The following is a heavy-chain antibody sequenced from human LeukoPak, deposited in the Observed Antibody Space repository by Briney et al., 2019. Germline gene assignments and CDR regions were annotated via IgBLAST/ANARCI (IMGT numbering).Heavy chain of an antibody. D-gene: IGHD5-18*01. CDR3: ARGRSGYSYGSFGYLFDY. CDR1: GGTFSSYA. J-gene: IGHJ4*02. V-gene: IGHV1-69*13. CDR2: IIPIFGTA. Sequence: SVKVSCKASGGTFSSYAISWVRQAPGQGLEWMGGIIPIFGTANYAQKFQGRVTITADESTSTAYMELSSLRSEDTAVYYCARGRSGYSYGSFGYLFDYWGQGTLVTVSS.